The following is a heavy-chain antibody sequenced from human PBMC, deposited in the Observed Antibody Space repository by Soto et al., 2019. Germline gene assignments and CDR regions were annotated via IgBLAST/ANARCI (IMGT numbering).Heavy chain of an antibody. CDR3: ARDRGPSSGYYPYWFDP. D-gene: IGHD3-22*01. J-gene: IGHJ5*02. V-gene: IGHV1-69*12. Sequence: QVQLVQSGAEVKKPGSSVKVSCKASGGTFSSYAITWVRQAPGQGLEWMGGIIPIFGTANYAQKFQARVTITADDSTSTAYMELSRLRSEDTAVYYCARDRGPSSGYYPYWFDPWGQGTLVTVSS. CDR2: IIPIFGTA. CDR1: GGTFSSYA.